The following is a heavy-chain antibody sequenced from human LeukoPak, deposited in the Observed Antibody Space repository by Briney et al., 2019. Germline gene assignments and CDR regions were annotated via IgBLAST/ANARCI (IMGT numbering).Heavy chain of an antibody. D-gene: IGHD3-16*01. J-gene: IGHJ6*02. CDR3: ARGPRGGYYGMDV. CDR1: GFTVSSNY. CDR2: IYSGGST. Sequence: PGGSLRLSCAASGFTVSSNYMSWVRQAPGKGREWVSVIYSGGSTYYADSVKGRFTISRDNSKNTLYLQMNSLRAEDTAVYYCARGPRGGYYGMDVWGQGTTVTVSS. V-gene: IGHV3-66*01.